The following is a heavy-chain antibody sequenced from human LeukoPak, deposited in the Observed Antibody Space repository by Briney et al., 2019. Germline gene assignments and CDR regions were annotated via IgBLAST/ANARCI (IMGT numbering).Heavy chain of an antibody. CDR3: AKDMGAITFDY. V-gene: IGHV3-30*18. D-gene: IGHD1-26*01. CDR1: GFTFGSYG. Sequence: PGGSLRLSCAASGFTFGSYGTHWVRQAPGKGLEWVAVISYDGSNKYYADSVKGRFTISRDNSKNTLYLQMNSLRAEDTAVYYCAKDMGAITFDYWGQGTLVTVSS. J-gene: IGHJ4*02. CDR2: ISYDGSNK.